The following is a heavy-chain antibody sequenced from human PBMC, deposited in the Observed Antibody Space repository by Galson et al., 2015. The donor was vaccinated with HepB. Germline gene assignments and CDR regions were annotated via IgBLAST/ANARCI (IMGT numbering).Heavy chain of an antibody. V-gene: IGHV3-30*18. CDR1: GFSFSNYG. CDR3: AKDWRWETPVYGMNV. J-gene: IGHJ6*02. D-gene: IGHD1-26*01. Sequence: SLRLSCAASGFSFSNYGMHWVRQAPGKGLEWVAVISTDGSNKDYADSLKGRFTIARDNSKNTMWLQMNSLRTEDTAVYYCAKDWRWETPVYGMNVWGQGTTVTVSS. CDR2: ISTDGSNK.